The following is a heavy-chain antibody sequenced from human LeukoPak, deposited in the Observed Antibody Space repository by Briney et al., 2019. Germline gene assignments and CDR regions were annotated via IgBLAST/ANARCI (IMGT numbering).Heavy chain of an antibody. V-gene: IGHV1-46*01. CDR3: ARIRDGYNDAYDI. Sequence: ASVKVSCKASGYTFSNYYLHWVRQAPGQGLEWMGLINPTAGNTYYAQRFQGRVTMTRNTSTSTVYMELSSLRSEDTAIYYCARIRDGYNDAYDIWGQGTMVTVSS. CDR1: GYTFSNYY. J-gene: IGHJ3*02. D-gene: IGHD5-24*01. CDR2: INPTAGNT.